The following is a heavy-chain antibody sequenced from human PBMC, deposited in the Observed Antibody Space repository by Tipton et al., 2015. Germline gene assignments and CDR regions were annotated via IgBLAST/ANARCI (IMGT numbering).Heavy chain of an antibody. CDR3: ARTDALGHFDY. CDR2: IDFRGST. D-gene: IGHD2-8*01. Sequence: TLSLTCTVSGGSIDSYYWSWIRQPPGKRLEWIGYIDFRGSTHYNPSLKSRLTISVDTSKNQFSLRLSSVTAADTAVYFCARTDALGHFDYWGLGTLVSVSS. J-gene: IGHJ4*02. CDR1: GGSIDSYY. V-gene: IGHV4-59*01.